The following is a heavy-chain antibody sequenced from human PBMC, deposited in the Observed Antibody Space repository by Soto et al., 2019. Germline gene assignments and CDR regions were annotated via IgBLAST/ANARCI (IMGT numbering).Heavy chain of an antibody. J-gene: IGHJ4*02. D-gene: IGHD4-17*01. CDR1: GFTFSSYA. V-gene: IGHV3-23*01. Sequence: EVQLLESGGGLVQPGGSLRLSCAASGFTFSSYAMSWVRQAPGKGLEWVSAISGSGGSTYYADSVKGRFTISRDNSKTTLYRQMNSLRGEATSVYYCAISTAYDTVTNFFDYWGQGTLVTVSS. CDR2: ISGSGGST. CDR3: AISTAYDTVTNFFDY.